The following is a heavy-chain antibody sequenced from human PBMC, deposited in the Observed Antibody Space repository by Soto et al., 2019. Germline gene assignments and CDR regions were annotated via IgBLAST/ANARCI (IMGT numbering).Heavy chain of an antibody. CDR1: GFTFSSYG. D-gene: IGHD1-26*01. CDR3: ARVRARTDGGATHGMDV. V-gene: IGHV3-33*01. Sequence: GGSLRLSCAASGFTFSSYGMHWVRQAPGKGLEWVAVIWYDGSNKYYADSVRGRFTISRDNSKNTLYLQMNSLRAEATAVYYCARVRARTDGGATHGMDVWGQGTTVTVSS. CDR2: IWYDGSNK. J-gene: IGHJ6*02.